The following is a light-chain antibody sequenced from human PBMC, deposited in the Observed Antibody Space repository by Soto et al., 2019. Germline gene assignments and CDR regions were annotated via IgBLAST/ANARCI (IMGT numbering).Light chain of an antibody. CDR1: QSVSSN. CDR2: GAS. J-gene: IGKJ2*01. Sequence: EIVMTQSPATLSVSPGERATLSCRASQSVSSNLAWYRQKPGQAPRLLIFGASTRATGIPARFSGSGSGTEFTLTISSLQSEDFAVYWCQQYNDWPYTFGQGTKLEIK. V-gene: IGKV3-15*01. CDR3: QQYNDWPYT.